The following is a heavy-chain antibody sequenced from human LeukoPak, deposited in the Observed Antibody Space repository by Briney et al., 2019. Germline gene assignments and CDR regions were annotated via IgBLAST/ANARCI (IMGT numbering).Heavy chain of an antibody. J-gene: IGHJ3*02. D-gene: IGHD3-3*01. CDR2: ISGRSTTI. CDR3: ARTINFDFWSGYYGAFDI. Sequence: GGSLRLSCEASGCTFSSYSMNWGRQAPGKGLEWVSFISGRSTTIYYADSAKGRFTISRDNARNSLSLQMNSLRTEDTAVYYCARTINFDFWSGYYGAFDIWGQGTMVTVSS. V-gene: IGHV3-48*01. CDR1: GCTFSSYS.